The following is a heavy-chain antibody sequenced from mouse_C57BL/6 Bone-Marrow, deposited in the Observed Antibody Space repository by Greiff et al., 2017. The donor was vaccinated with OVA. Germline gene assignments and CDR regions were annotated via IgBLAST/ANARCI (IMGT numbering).Heavy chain of an antibody. Sequence: QVQLKQPGAELVKPGASVKLSCKASGYTFTSYWMHWVKQRPGRGLEWIGRIDPNSGGTKYNEKFKSKATLTVDKPSSTAHMQLSSLTSEDSAVYYCANDGYYWYFDVWGTGTTVTVSS. CDR2: IDPNSGGT. CDR1: GYTFTSYW. CDR3: ANDGYYWYFDV. D-gene: IGHD2-3*01. J-gene: IGHJ1*03. V-gene: IGHV1-72*01.